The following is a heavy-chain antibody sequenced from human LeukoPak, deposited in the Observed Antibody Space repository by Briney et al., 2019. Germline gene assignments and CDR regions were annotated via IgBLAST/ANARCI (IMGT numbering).Heavy chain of an antibody. J-gene: IGHJ4*02. CDR3: AKAGAGSYLDY. Sequence: PGGSLRLSCAASGFTFNIYAMSWVRQAPGKGLEWVSAISGSGSSTYYADSVKGRFTISRDNSKNTLYLQMNSLRAEDMAIYYCAKAGAGSYLDYWGQGTLVTVSS. CDR2: ISGSGSST. V-gene: IGHV3-23*01. D-gene: IGHD2-8*02. CDR1: GFTFNIYA.